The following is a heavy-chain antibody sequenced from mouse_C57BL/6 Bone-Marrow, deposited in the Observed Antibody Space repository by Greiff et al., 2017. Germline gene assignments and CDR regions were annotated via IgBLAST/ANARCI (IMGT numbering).Heavy chain of an antibody. Sequence: EVKVVESGPGLAKPSQTLSLTCSVTGYSITSDYWNWIRKFPGNKLEYMGYISYSGSTYYNPSLKSRISITRDTSKNQYYLQLNSVTTEDTATYYCARCGTVVGNYWYFDVWGTGTTVTVSS. CDR3: ARCGTVVGNYWYFDV. J-gene: IGHJ1*03. D-gene: IGHD1-1*01. V-gene: IGHV3-8*01. CDR2: ISYSGST. CDR1: GYSITSDY.